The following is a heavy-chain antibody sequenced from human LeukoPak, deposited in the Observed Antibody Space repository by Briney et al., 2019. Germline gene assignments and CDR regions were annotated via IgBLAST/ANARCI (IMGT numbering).Heavy chain of an antibody. V-gene: IGHV4-34*01. J-gene: IGHJ3*02. Sequence: SETLSLTCAVYGGSFSDYYWSWIRQPPGKGLEWIGEINHSGTTNYNPSLKSRVTISVDTSKNQFSLKLSSVTAADTAVYYCAVRFRLPGDIWGQGTMVTVSS. CDR2: INHSGTT. CDR3: AVRFRLPGDI. CDR1: GGSFSDYY. D-gene: IGHD3-10*01.